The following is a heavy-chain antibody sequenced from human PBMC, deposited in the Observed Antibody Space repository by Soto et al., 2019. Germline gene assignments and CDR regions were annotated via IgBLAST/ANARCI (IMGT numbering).Heavy chain of an antibody. CDR2: INAGNGNT. CDR3: ARGGLYEFWSAGTYYYYYLDV. D-gene: IGHD3-3*01. CDR1: GYPFTSYA. J-gene: IGHJ6*03. Sequence: QVQLVQSGAEVKKPGASVKVSCKASGYPFTSYAMHWVRQAPGQRLEWMGWINAGNGNTKYSQKFQGRVTITRDTSASTAYMELSSLRSEDTAVYYCARGGLYEFWSAGTYYYYYLDVWGKGTTVTVSS. V-gene: IGHV1-3*01.